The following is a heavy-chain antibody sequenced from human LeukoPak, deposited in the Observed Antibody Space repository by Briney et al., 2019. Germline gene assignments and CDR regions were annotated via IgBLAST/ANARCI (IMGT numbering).Heavy chain of an antibody. J-gene: IGHJ4*02. Sequence: GGSLRLSCAASGFTFSSYAMHWVRQAPGKGLEWVAVISYDGSNKYYADSVKGRFTISRDNSKNTLYLQMNSLRAEDTAVYYCAKDQGTVTIPPYYFDYWGQGTLVTVSS. CDR3: AKDQGTVTIPPYYFDY. CDR2: ISYDGSNK. CDR1: GFTFSSYA. V-gene: IGHV3-30*04. D-gene: IGHD4-17*01.